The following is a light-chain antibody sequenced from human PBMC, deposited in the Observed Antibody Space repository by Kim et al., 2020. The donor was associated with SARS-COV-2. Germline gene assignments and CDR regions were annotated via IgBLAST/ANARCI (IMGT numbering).Light chain of an antibody. V-gene: IGKV1-5*03. J-gene: IGKJ3*01. CDR1: QSINNW. CDR3: QQYNRYFT. CDR2: KAS. Sequence: DIQMTQSPSTLSASVGDRVTITFRASQSINNWLAWYQQKPGKAPKLLIYKASILESGVPSRFSGSGSGTEFTLTISSLQPDDFATYYCQQYNRYFTFGPGTKVDIK.